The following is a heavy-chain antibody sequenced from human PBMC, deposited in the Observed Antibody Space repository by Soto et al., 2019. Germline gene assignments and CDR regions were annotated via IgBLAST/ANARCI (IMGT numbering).Heavy chain of an antibody. J-gene: IGHJ6*02. CDR2: ISWDGGRI. D-gene: IGHD2-15*01. CDR1: GFNFAEYA. Sequence: EVQLVESGGGLVQPGRSLRLSCAASGFNFAEYAMHWVRQIPGKGLEWVSGISWDGGRIGYADSVKGRFTISRDNAKKSLFLQMNSLRPEATALYYCAKVVVQATQPRYSFYGMDVWGQGTTVTVSS. V-gene: IGHV3-9*01. CDR3: AKVVVQATQPRYSFYGMDV.